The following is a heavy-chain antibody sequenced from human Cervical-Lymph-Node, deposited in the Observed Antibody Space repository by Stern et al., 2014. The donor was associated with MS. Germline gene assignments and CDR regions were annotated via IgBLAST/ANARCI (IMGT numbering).Heavy chain of an antibody. J-gene: IGHJ5*02. Sequence: QLVQSGAEVKKPGESLKISCKGSGYSFSNYWIGWVRQVPGKGLEWMGIIYPGDSDTRYRPSFQGRVIISADKSTSTASLQWTSLKASDTAMYYCVRRNEVGSSAWFVFDPWGQGTLVTVSS. CDR2: IYPGDSDT. CDR3: VRRNEVGSSAWFVFDP. D-gene: IGHD6-6*01. V-gene: IGHV5-51*03. CDR1: GYSFSNYW.